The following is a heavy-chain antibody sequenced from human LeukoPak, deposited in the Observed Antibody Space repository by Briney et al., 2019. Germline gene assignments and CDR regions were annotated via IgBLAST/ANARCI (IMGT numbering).Heavy chain of an antibody. Sequence: SETLSLTCAVSGGSISSGGYSWSWIRQPPGKGLEWIGYIYHSGSTYYNPSLKSRVTISVDRSKNQFSLKLSSVTAADTAVYYCARAPEYYYDSSGYADDAFDIWGQGTMVTVSS. V-gene: IGHV4-30-2*01. D-gene: IGHD3-22*01. J-gene: IGHJ3*02. CDR2: IYHSGST. CDR1: GGSISSGGYS. CDR3: ARAPEYYYDSSGYADDAFDI.